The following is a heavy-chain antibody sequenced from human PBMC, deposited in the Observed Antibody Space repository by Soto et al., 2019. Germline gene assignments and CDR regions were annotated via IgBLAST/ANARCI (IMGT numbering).Heavy chain of an antibody. V-gene: IGHV4-34*01. D-gene: IGHD2-21*02. J-gene: IGHJ4*02. CDR2: INDRGVT. CDR3: ARGGGGTARY. Sequence: SETLSLTCAVYGGSLTDYYWSWIRQPPGKGLEWIGEINDRGVTNYNPSLKSRVTISVDASKNQFSLKMNSVTAADTAVYYFARGGGGTARYWGQGIPVTVSS. CDR1: GGSLTDYY.